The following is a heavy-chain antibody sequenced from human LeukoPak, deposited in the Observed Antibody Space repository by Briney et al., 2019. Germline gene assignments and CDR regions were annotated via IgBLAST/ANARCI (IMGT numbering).Heavy chain of an antibody. CDR3: AKTIIGYYRPFDS. D-gene: IGHD3-22*01. J-gene: IGHJ4*02. CDR2: ISGSGSNT. CDR1: GFIFSSHA. V-gene: IGHV3-23*01. Sequence: GGSLRLSCAASGFIFSSHAVSWVRQAPGKGLEWVSGISGSGSNTYYADSVKGRFTISRDNSKNTLYLQMNGLRAEDTALYYCAKTIIGYYRPFDSWGQGTLVTVSS.